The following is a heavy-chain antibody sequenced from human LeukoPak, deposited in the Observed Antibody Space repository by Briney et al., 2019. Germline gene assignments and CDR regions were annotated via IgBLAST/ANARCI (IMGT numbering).Heavy chain of an antibody. CDR3: ARGLLTVAGHT. CDR1: GFTFSSYE. D-gene: IGHD6-19*01. V-gene: IGHV3-48*03. CDR2: ISSSGSTI. Sequence: GGSLRLSCAASGFTFSSYEMNWVRQAPGKGLEWVSYISSSGSTIYYADSVKGRFTISRDNAKNSLYPQMNSLRAEDTAVYYCARGLLTVAGHTWGQGTLVTVSS. J-gene: IGHJ5*02.